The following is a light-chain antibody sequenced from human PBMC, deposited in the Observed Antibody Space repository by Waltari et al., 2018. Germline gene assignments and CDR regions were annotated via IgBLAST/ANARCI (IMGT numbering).Light chain of an antibody. CDR2: ATD. V-gene: IGLV1-40*01. CDR1: SPHIGAGSH. CDR3: QSYENDLGGDWV. J-gene: IGLJ3*02. Sequence: HSVLTQPPSVSGAPGPRVIIPCTGGSPHIGAGSHVHWYQQLPGSGPKLLIYATDNRPSGVPDRFSGSKSGASAYLAITGLQAEDEADYYCQSYENDLGGDWVFGGGTKLTV.